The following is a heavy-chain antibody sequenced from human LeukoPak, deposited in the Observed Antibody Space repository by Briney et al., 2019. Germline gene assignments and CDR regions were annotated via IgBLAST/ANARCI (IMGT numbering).Heavy chain of an antibody. D-gene: IGHD6-13*01. J-gene: IGHJ4*02. CDR1: GYTFTSYG. CDR2: ISAYNGNT. Sequence: ASVKVSCKASGYTFTSYGISWVRQAPGQGLEWMGWISAYNGNTNYAQKLQGRVTMTTDTYTSTAYMELRSLRSDDTAVYYCARDRWYSSSWYFDYWGQGTLVTVSS. V-gene: IGHV1-18*01. CDR3: ARDRWYSSSWYFDY.